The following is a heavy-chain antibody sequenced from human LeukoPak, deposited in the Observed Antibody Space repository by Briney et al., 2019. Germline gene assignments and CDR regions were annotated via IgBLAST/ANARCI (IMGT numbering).Heavy chain of an antibody. CDR1: GGTFSSYA. J-gene: IGHJ3*02. CDR3: ARDGGYCSGGSCYPHDAFDI. Sequence: SVKVSCKASGGTFSSYAISWVRQAPGQGLEWMGGIIPIFGTANYAQKFQGRVTITADESTSTAYMELRSLRSDDTAVYYCARDGGYCSGGSCYPHDAFDIWGQGTMVTVSS. D-gene: IGHD2-15*01. CDR2: IIPIFGTA. V-gene: IGHV1-69*13.